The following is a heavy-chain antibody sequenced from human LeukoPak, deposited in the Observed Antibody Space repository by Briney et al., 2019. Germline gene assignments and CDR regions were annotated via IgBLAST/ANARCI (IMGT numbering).Heavy chain of an antibody. D-gene: IGHD1-20*01. CDR2: ISASGGRT. Sequence: GGSLRLSCAASGFTFSSYAVSWVRQALGKGLELVSAISASGGRTYYADSVKGRFTISRDTSRNTLYLQMNSLRAEDTAIYYCAKDNWNVADWGQGTLVTVCS. CDR1: GFTFSSYA. CDR3: AKDNWNVAD. V-gene: IGHV3-23*01. J-gene: IGHJ4*02.